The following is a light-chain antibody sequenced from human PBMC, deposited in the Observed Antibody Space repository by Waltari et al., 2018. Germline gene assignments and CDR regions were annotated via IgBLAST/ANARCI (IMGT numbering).Light chain of an antibody. CDR2: DDD. CDR1: NIGSKS. Sequence: SSVLTQPPSVSVAPGQTATITCGGNNIGSKSVHWYQQKPGQAPVWVVYDDDVRPPGFPERISGSNSANTAALTINRVEVGDEAAYFCQVWDNYADLVIFGGGTKLTVL. V-gene: IGLV3-21*02. CDR3: QVWDNYADLVI. J-gene: IGLJ2*01.